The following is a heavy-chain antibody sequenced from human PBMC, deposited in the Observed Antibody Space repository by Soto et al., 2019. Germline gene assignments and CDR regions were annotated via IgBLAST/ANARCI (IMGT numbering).Heavy chain of an antibody. V-gene: IGHV4-39*01. CDR1: GGSIYRSGYY. CDR3: GKVLVGATGHTDSDS. J-gene: IGHJ4*02. CDR2: IDYNGVT. Sequence: SETLSLTSTVSGGSIYRSGYYLGWIRQPPGRGLEWIGNIDYNGVTYSNPSLKSRVTISRDTSKNQFSLKLTSVTAADTALYYCGKVLVGATGHTDSDSWGPGTLVTVSS. D-gene: IGHD2-15*01.